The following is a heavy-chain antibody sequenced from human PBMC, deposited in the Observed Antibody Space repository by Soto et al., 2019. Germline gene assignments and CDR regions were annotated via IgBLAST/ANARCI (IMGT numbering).Heavy chain of an antibody. CDR1: GGTFSSYT. J-gene: IGHJ4*02. V-gene: IGHV1-69*02. D-gene: IGHD5-12*01. Sequence: QVQLVQSGAEVKKPGSSVKVSCKASGGTFSSYTISWVRQAPGQGLEWMGRIIPILGIANYAQKFQGRVTITADKSTSTAYMELSSLRSEDTAVYYCARALDGYSCYVPSSNWGQGTLVTVSS. CDR2: IIPILGIA. CDR3: ARALDGYSCYVPSSN.